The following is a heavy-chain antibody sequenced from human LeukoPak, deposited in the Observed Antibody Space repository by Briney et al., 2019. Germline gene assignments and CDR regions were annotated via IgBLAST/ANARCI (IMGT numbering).Heavy chain of an antibody. CDR1: GFSFSNNY. D-gene: IGHD6-13*01. Sequence: GGSLRLSCAVSGFSFSNNYMNWVRQAPGKGLEWVSLIYSRGGTSYADSVKGRFTISRDSSKNTLFLQMNSLRVEDTAVYYCARDPPGIAASGTYYWGQGTLVTVSS. CDR2: IYSRGGT. CDR3: ARDPPGIAASGTYY. V-gene: IGHV3-53*01. J-gene: IGHJ4*02.